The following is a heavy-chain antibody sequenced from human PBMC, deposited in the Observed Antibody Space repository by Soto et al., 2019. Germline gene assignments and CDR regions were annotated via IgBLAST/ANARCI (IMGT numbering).Heavy chain of an antibody. D-gene: IGHD3-10*01. CDR1: GFTFSSYA. CDR3: AKSFPRRWNGSGTKNYFDY. Sequence: EVQLLESGGGLVQPGGSLRLSCAASGFTFSSYAMSWVRQAPGKGLEWVSAISGSGGSTYYADSVKGRFTISRDNSKNTLYLQMNRLRAEDKAVYYCAKSFPRRWNGSGTKNYFDYWGQGPLVTLSS. V-gene: IGHV3-23*01. CDR2: ISGSGGST. J-gene: IGHJ4*02.